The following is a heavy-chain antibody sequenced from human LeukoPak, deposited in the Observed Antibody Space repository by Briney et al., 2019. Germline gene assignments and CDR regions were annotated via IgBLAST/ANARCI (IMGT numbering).Heavy chain of an antibody. V-gene: IGHV3-23*01. CDR3: AKRGVVIRVFLVGFHKEAYYFDS. D-gene: IGHD3-10*01. CDR2: LIGSGGGT. Sequence: GGSLRLSCAVSGITLSNYGMSWVRQAPGKGLEWVAGLIGSGGGTNYADSVQGRFTISRDNPKNTLYLQMNSLRAEDTAVYFCAKRGVVIRVFLVGFHKEAYYFDSWGQGALVTVSS. CDR1: GITLSNYG. J-gene: IGHJ4*02.